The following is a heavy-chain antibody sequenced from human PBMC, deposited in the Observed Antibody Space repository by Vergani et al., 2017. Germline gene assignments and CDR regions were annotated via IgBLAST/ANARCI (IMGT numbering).Heavy chain of an antibody. V-gene: IGHV3-23*01. J-gene: IGHJ4*02. CDR1: GFSFSSYA. D-gene: IGHD4-17*01. CDR2: ISASGDTT. CDR3: AKDGRENSDYGYFDY. Sequence: EVQLLESGGGLVKPGGSLRLSCASSGFSFSSYAMSWVRQSPEKGLEWVSAISASGDTTFYADAVKGRFTISRDNSKNTLYLQISSLRADDTAVYYCAKDGRENSDYGYFDYWGQGTLVTVSS.